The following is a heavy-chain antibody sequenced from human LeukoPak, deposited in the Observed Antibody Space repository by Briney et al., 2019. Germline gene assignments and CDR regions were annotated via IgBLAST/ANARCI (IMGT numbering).Heavy chain of an antibody. CDR3: AKDHSSSWYYFDY. J-gene: IGHJ4*02. CDR2: ISYDGSNK. V-gene: IGHV3-30*18. D-gene: IGHD6-13*01. CDR1: GFTFSSYD. Sequence: GGSLRLSCAASGFTFSSYDMHWVRQAPGKGLEWVAVISYDGSNKYYADSVKGRFTISRDNSKNTLYLQMNSLRAEDTAVYYCAKDHSSSWYYFDYWGQGTLVTVSS.